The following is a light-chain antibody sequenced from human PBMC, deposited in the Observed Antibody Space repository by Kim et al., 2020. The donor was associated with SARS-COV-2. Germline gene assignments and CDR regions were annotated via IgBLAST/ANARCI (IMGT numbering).Light chain of an antibody. V-gene: IGKV2-28*01. CDR1: QSLLYSNGYNY. Sequence: DIVMTQSPLSLPVTSGEPASISCRSSQSLLYSNGYNYLDWYLQKPGQSPQLLIYLGSNRASGVPDRFSGSGSGTDFTLKISGVEAEDVGVYYGMQALQMPDSFGQGTKLVI. J-gene: IGKJ2*01. CDR3: MQALQMPDS. CDR2: LGS.